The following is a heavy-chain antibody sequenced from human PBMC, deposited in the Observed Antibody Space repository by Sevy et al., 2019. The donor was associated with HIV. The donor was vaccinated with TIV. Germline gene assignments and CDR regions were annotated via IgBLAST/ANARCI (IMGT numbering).Heavy chain of an antibody. J-gene: IGHJ3*02. CDR3: ERRRVLGYCISDSCDDWAEDAFDI. V-gene: IGHV2-5*02. CDR1: GFSLSTNGVG. CDR2: IYWDDDK. Sequence: SGPTLVNPTQTLTLTCTFSGFSLSTNGVGVGWIRQPPGKALEWLAIIYWDDDKPYSPSLKSRLTITKDTSENRVVLRMTNMDPLDTATYYCERRRVLGYCISDSCDDWAEDAFDIWGQGTKVTVSS. D-gene: IGHD2-2*01.